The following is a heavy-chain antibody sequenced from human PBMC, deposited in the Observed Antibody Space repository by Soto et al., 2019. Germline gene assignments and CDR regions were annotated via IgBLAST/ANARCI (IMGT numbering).Heavy chain of an antibody. Sequence: ETLSLTCAVYGGSFSGYYWSWIRQPPGKGLEWIGEINHSGSTNYNPSLKSRVTISVDTSKNQFSLKLSSVTAADTAVYYCARGNYDILTGSDVYYYYYYGMDVWGQGTTVTVSS. CDR2: INHSGST. V-gene: IGHV4-34*01. D-gene: IGHD3-9*01. CDR3: ARGNYDILTGSDVYYYYYYGMDV. CDR1: GGSFSGYY. J-gene: IGHJ6*02.